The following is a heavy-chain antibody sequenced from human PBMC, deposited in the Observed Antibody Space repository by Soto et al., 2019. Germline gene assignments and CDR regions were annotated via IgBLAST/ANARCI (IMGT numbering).Heavy chain of an antibody. D-gene: IGHD6-13*01. CDR3: ARHQSHSSSYVDP. CDR1: GGSISSSSYY. CDR2: IYYSGST. J-gene: IGHJ5*02. V-gene: IGHV4-39*01. Sequence: QLQLQESGPGLVKPSETLSLTCTVSGGSISSSSYYWGWIRQPPGKGLEWIGSIYYSGSTYYNPSLKSRVTLSVDTSKTQFSLTLSSVTAADTAVYYCARHQSHSSSYVDPWGQGTLVTVSS.